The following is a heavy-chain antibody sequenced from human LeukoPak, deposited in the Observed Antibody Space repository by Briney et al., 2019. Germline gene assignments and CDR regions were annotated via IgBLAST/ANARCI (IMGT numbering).Heavy chain of an antibody. V-gene: IGHV3-30*18. D-gene: IGHD3-22*01. J-gene: IGHJ3*02. CDR3: AKGTHYYDSSGYWGAFDI. Sequence: PGRSLRLSCAASGXTFSSNDIHWVRQAPGKGLEWVVVISYDGGNKYYADSVKGRFAISRDNSKSTLYLQMNSLRAEDTAVYYCAKGTHYYDSSGYWGAFDIWGQGTMVTVSS. CDR2: ISYDGGNK. CDR1: GXTFSSND.